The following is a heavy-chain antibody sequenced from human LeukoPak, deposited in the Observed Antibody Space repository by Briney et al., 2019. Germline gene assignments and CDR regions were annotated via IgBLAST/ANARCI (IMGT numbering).Heavy chain of an antibody. CDR2: ISSNGGST. CDR3: ARRVTDSSSSVPFTPPDY. CDR1: GFTFSSYA. V-gene: IGHV3-64*01. Sequence: TGGSLRLSCAASGFTFSSYAMHWVRQAPGKGLEYVSAISSNGGSTYYANSVKGRFTISRDNSKNTLYLQMGSLRAEDMAVYYCARRVTDSSSSVPFTPPDYWGQGTLVTVSS. J-gene: IGHJ4*02. D-gene: IGHD6-6*01.